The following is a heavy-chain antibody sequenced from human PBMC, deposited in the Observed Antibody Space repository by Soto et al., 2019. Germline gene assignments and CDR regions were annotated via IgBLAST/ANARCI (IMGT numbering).Heavy chain of an antibody. CDR3: ERGSLNWFDP. V-gene: IGHV4-31*03. J-gene: IGHJ5*02. D-gene: IGHD2-15*01. Sequence: TLSLICTVSGGCISSGCDYWSWIRQHPGKGLEWIGYIYYSGSTYYNPSLKSRVTISVDTSKNQFSLKLSSVTAADTAVYYCERGSLNWFDPWGRGTLVTVSS. CDR2: IYYSGST. CDR1: GGCISSGCDY.